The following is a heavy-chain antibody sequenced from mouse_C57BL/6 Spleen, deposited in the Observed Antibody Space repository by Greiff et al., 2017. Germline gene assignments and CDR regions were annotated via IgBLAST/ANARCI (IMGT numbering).Heavy chain of an antibody. V-gene: IGHV5-17*01. Sequence: EVKLVESGGGLVKPGGSLKLSCAASGFTFSDYGMHWVRQAPEKGLEWVAYISRGSGTIYYADTVKGRFTISRDNAKNTLFLQMTSLRAEDTAMDYCARELDYWGQGTTLTVSS. CDR1: GFTFSDYG. CDR3: ARELDY. CDR2: ISRGSGTI. J-gene: IGHJ2*01.